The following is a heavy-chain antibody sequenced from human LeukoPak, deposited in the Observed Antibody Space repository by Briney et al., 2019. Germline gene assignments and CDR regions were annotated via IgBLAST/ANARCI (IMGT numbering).Heavy chain of an antibody. V-gene: IGHV5-10-1*01. Sequence: GESLKISCKGSGYSFTSYWISWVRQMPGNGLEWMGRIDPSDSYTNYSPSFQGHVTISADKSISTAYLQWSSLKASDTAMYYCARPHYGEWSDGMDVWGQGTTVTVSS. CDR2: IDPSDSYT. CDR1: GYSFTSYW. J-gene: IGHJ6*02. D-gene: IGHD4-17*01. CDR3: ARPHYGEWSDGMDV.